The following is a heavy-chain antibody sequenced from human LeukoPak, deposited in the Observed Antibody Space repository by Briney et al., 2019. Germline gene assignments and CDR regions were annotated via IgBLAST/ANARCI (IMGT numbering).Heavy chain of an antibody. D-gene: IGHD3-22*01. CDR3: ARREYYDSTGYYDL. CDR2: VYHRGAT. J-gene: IGHJ2*01. Sequence: GTLSLICAVSGGSISGDYWWSWVRQPPGTGLEWIGEVYHRGATNYNPSLKSRVTISVDKSKSQFSLKLSSVTAADTALYYCARREYYDSTGYYDLWGRGTLVTVSS. CDR1: GGSISGDYW. V-gene: IGHV4-4*02.